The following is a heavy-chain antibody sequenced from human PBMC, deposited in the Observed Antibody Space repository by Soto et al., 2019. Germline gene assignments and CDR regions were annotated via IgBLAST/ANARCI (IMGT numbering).Heavy chain of an antibody. CDR3: ARAVTIFGVDAGFDY. D-gene: IGHD3-3*01. V-gene: IGHV4-59*01. Sequence: QVQLQESGPGLVKPSETLSLTCTVSGGSISSYYWSWIRQPPGKGLEWIGYIYYSGSTNYNPSLKSRVTISVDTSKNQFSLKLSSVTAADTAVYYCARAVTIFGVDAGFDYWGQGTLVTVSS. CDR1: GGSISSYY. CDR2: IYYSGST. J-gene: IGHJ4*02.